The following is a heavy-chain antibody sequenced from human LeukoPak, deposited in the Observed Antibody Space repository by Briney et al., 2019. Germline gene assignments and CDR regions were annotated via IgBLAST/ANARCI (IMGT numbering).Heavy chain of an antibody. J-gene: IGHJ4*02. CDR2: INHSGST. Sequence: PSETLSLTCAVYGGSFSGYYWSWIRQPPGKGLEWIGEINHSGSTNYNPSLKCRVTISVDTSKNQFSLKLSSVTAADTAVYYCARKNMVRGVILDYWGQGTLVTVSS. CDR3: ARKNMVRGVILDY. CDR1: GGSFSGYY. D-gene: IGHD3-10*01. V-gene: IGHV4-34*01.